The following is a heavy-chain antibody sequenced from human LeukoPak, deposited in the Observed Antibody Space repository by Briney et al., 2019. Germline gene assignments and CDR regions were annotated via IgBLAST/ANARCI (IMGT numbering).Heavy chain of an antibody. CDR1: GGSISSYY. J-gene: IGHJ3*02. V-gene: IGHV4-59*08. Sequence: SETLSLTCTVSGGSISSYYWSWIRQPPGKGLEWIGYIYYSGSTNYNPSLKSRVTISVDTSKNQFSLKLSSVTAADTAVYYCARHGYSSSWHDAFDIWGQGTMVTVSS. D-gene: IGHD6-13*01. CDR3: ARHGYSSSWHDAFDI. CDR2: IYYSGST.